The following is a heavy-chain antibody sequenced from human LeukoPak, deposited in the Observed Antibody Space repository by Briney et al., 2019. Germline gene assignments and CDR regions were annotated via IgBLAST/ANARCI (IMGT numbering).Heavy chain of an antibody. D-gene: IGHD3-9*01. CDR3: AKDRGADILTGYYINY. J-gene: IGHJ4*02. CDR1: GFTFSSYG. CDR2: IRYDGSNK. V-gene: IGHV3-30*02. Sequence: PGGSLRLSCAASGFTFSSYGMHWVRQAPGKGLEWVAFIRYDGSNKYYADSVKGRFTISRDNSKNTLCLQMNSLRAEDTAVYYCAKDRGADILTGYYINYWGQGTLVTVSS.